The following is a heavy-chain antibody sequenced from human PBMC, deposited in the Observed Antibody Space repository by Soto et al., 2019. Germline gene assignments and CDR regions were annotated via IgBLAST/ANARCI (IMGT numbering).Heavy chain of an antibody. CDR3: ARTLESGHMDV. V-gene: IGHV4-61*01. Sequence: PSETLSLTCTVSGGSVSSGSYYWSWIRQPPGKGLEWIGYIYYSGSTNYNPSLKSRVTISVDTSKNQFSLKLSSVTAADTAVYYCARTLESGHMDVGGNGTSVTSP. CDR2: IYYSGST. CDR1: GGSVSSGSYY. J-gene: IGHJ6*03.